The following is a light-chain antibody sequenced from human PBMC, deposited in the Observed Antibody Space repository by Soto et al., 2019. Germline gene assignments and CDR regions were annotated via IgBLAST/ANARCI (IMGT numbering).Light chain of an antibody. Sequence: QSALTQPPSASGSTGQSVTISCTDTSSDVGGYNYVSWYQQHPGKAPKLMIYEVSERPSGVPDRFSGSKSGNTASLTVSGLQAEDEADYYCSSYAGSNNLVFGGGTKRTVL. V-gene: IGLV2-8*01. CDR3: SSYAGSNNLV. CDR2: EVS. J-gene: IGLJ3*02. CDR1: SSDVGGYNY.